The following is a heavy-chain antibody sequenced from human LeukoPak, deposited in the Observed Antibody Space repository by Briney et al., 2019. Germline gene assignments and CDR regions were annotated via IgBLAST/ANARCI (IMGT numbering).Heavy chain of an antibody. CDR2: IYYTGRT. J-gene: IGHJ3*02. D-gene: IGHD2-21*02. V-gene: IGHV4-59*01. Sequence: PSEPLSLTCTVSGGSISTYYWSWIRQPPGKGLEWIGYIYYTGRTNYSPSLKSRVTISVDTSKDQFSLNLISVTDADTAVYYCARVALTSDLAFDIWGQGTMVTVSS. CDR1: GGSISTYY. CDR3: ARVALTSDLAFDI.